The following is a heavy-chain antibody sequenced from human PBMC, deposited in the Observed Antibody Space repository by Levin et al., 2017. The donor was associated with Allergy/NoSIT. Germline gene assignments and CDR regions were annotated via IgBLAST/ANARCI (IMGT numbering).Heavy chain of an antibody. D-gene: IGHD3-10*01. CDR1: SGSISGYY. CDR2: INHNGNA. V-gene: IGHV4-34*01. J-gene: IGHJ4*02. CDR3: ALGGDLDY. Sequence: SETLSLTCAVYSGSISGYYWSWIRQPPGKGLEWIGEINHNGNANYNPSLKSRVTISVDTSKNHFSLKLNSVTAADTAVYYCALGGDLDYWGQGTLVTVSS.